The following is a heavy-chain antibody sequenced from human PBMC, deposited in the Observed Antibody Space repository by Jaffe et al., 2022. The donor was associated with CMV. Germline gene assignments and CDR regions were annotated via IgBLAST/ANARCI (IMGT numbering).Heavy chain of an antibody. J-gene: IGHJ4*02. CDR1: GFTFSSYA. CDR2: ISGSGGST. V-gene: IGHV3-23*01. D-gene: IGHD4-17*01. CDR3: ATRGDYGDYVFPEDY. Sequence: EVQLLESGGGLVQPGGSLRLSCAASGFTFSSYAMSWVRQAPGKGLEWVSAISGSGGSTYYADSVKGRFTISRDNSKNTLYLQMNSLRAEDTAVYYCATRGDYGDYVFPEDYWGQGTLVTVSS.